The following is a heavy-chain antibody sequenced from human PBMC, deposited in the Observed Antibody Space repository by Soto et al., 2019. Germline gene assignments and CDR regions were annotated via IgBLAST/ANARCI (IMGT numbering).Heavy chain of an antibody. CDR1: GGTFSRYA. V-gene: IGHV1-69*13. D-gene: IGHD3-10*01. Sequence: SVKVSCKASGGTFSRYAFSWVRQAPGQGLEWMGGIVPIYGTRGFAQKFQGRLTITADEPTRTAYMELSSLRSEDTAVYYCARDLDYYGSGSHYYYGMGVWGQGTTVTV. CDR2: IVPIYGTR. J-gene: IGHJ6*02. CDR3: ARDLDYYGSGSHYYYGMGV.